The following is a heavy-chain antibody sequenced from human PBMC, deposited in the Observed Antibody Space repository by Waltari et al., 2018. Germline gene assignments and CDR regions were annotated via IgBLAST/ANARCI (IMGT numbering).Heavy chain of an antibody. Sequence: VQLQESGQGLVKPSGTLPITCAVSGDSISGNYWWSWARQSPEKGLEWIGQVHHSGKTHYNPSLQSRVTISVDKPKSQFSLNLNSVTAADTAVYYCAGDRAIGLFFDYWGRGTLVTVSS. V-gene: IGHV4-4*02. CDR3: AGDRAIGLFFDY. J-gene: IGHJ4*02. CDR1: GDSISGNYW. CDR2: VHHSGKT. D-gene: IGHD2-2*01.